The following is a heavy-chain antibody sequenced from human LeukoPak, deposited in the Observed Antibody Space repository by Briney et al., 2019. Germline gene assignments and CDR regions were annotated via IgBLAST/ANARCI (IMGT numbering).Heavy chain of an antibody. Sequence: QSGGSLRHSCVAPGFIFTNYFISCGCHSPGGRRWRGCTIKHEGSEKYYVDSVRGRFTISRDNTMNSLYLQMSSLRAEDTAVYYCATDRGWRTSGYYLYYLEYWGQGTLVTYSS. CDR1: GFIFTNYF. CDR2: IKHEGSEK. V-gene: IGHV3-7*01. J-gene: IGHJ4*02. CDR3: ATDRGWRTSGYYLYYLEY. D-gene: IGHD3-3*01.